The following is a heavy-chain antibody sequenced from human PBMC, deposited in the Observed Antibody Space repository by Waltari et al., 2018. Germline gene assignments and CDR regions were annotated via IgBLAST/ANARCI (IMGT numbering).Heavy chain of an antibody. CDR3: VREGQQLISAFDI. Sequence: QVQLVQSGAEVKKPGASVKVSCKASGYTFTSYAMHWVRQAPGQRLEWMGWINAGNGNTKYSQKFQGRVTITRDTSASTAYMALSRLRSEDTAVYYCVREGQQLISAFDIWGQGTMVTVSS. CDR1: GYTFTSYA. CDR2: INAGNGNT. J-gene: IGHJ3*02. D-gene: IGHD6-13*01. V-gene: IGHV1-3*01.